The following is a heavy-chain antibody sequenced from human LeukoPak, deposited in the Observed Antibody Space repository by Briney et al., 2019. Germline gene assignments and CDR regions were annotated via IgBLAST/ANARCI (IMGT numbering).Heavy chain of an antibody. CDR2: INWNGDNT. J-gene: IGHJ5*02. V-gene: IGHV3-20*04. CDR3: AREPYVENGDWFDP. CDR1: GFNFFNYG. D-gene: IGHD4-17*01. Sequence: GSPRLSCAAAGFNFFNYGMSWVRPAPGKGLEWVSGINWNGDNTGYADSVKGRFTISRDNAKNSLYLQLNSLRAEDTALYYCAREPYVENGDWFDPWGQGTLVTVSS.